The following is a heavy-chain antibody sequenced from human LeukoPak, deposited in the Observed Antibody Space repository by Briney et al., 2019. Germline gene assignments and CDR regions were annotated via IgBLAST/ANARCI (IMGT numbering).Heavy chain of an antibody. D-gene: IGHD6-6*01. CDR3: AREGIYGSSSPPGY. CDR1: GFTFSKYW. J-gene: IGHJ4*02. Sequence: GGSLRVSCAASGFTFSKYWMSWVRQAPGKGLEWVANINHDGSETYYVDSVKGRFTISRDNAKNSLFLQMISLRAEDTAVYYCAREGIYGSSSPPGYWGQGTLVTVSS. V-gene: IGHV3-7*01. CDR2: INHDGSET.